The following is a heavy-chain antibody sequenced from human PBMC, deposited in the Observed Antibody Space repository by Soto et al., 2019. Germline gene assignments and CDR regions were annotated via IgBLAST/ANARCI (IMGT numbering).Heavy chain of an antibody. Sequence: QVRLVQSGAAVTPPGSSVTVSCKASGSTLSYYDFPWVRQAPVQGIEWMGGIIPIFNTANYAQKFQGRVTITAVESTSTVYMAVNSLRAEDPAVYYCARVLGSDYVGNYINGMGAWGAGTTVNVAS. D-gene: IGHD4-17*01. CDR3: ARVLGSDYVGNYINGMGA. J-gene: IGHJ6*04. CDR2: IIPIFNTA. CDR1: GSTLSYYD. V-gene: IGHV1-69*01.